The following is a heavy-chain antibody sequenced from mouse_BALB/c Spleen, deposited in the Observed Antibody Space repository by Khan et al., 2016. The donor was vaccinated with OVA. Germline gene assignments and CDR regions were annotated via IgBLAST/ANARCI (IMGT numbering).Heavy chain of an antibody. V-gene: IGHV1-7*01. J-gene: IGHJ2*01. CDR3: ARSGLRWDFDY. CDR1: GYTFINYW. CDR2: INPSTGYT. Sequence: VQLQQSGAELAKPGASVKMSCKASGYTFINYWILWVKQRPGQGLEWIGYINPSTGYTEYNQNFKDKATLTADKSSSTAYMQLSILTSEDSAVYYCARSGLRWDFDYWGQGTTLTVSS. D-gene: IGHD1-1*01.